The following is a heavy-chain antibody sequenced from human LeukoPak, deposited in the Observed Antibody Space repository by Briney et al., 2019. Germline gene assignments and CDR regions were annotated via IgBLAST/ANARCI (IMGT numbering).Heavy chain of an antibody. D-gene: IGHD1-26*01. V-gene: IGHV3-7*01. Sequence: GGSLRLSCVVSGFTFSSNWMGWVRQAPGKGREWVANIKDDGSEKDYVDSVKGRFTISRDNAKNSVYLQMNSLRAEDTAVYYCASNSGWGKGTTVTVSS. CDR2: IKDDGSEK. CDR3: ASNSG. CDR1: GFTFSSNW. J-gene: IGHJ6*04.